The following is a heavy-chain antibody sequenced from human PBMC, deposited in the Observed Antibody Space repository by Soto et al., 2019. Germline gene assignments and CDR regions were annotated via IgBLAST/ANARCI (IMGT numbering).Heavy chain of an antibody. V-gene: IGHV3-23*01. Sequence: ESGGGLVQPGGSLRISCADSGFSFSSYSMSWVRQTPGKGLEWVSAITASGDRTYYADSVTGRFTISRDNSKNTHYLQMTSLRAEDTAIYYCATMNGYFEYWGQGTLVTVSS. CDR1: GFSFSSYS. D-gene: IGHD3-22*01. J-gene: IGHJ4*02. CDR2: ITASGDRT. CDR3: ATMNGYFEY.